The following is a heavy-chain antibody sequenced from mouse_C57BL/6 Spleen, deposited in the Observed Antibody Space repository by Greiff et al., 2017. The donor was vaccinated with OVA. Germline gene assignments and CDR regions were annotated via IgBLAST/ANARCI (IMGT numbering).Heavy chain of an antibody. J-gene: IGHJ4*01. Sequence: QVQLQQSGPELVKPGASVKISCKASGYAFSSSWMNWVKQRPGKGLEWIGRIYPGDGDTNYNGKFKGKATLTADKSSSTAYMQLSSLTSEDSAVYFCEGYYGYDGAMDYWGQGTSVTVSS. V-gene: IGHV1-82*01. CDR3: EGYYGYDGAMDY. D-gene: IGHD2-2*01. CDR1: GYAFSSSW. CDR2: IYPGDGDT.